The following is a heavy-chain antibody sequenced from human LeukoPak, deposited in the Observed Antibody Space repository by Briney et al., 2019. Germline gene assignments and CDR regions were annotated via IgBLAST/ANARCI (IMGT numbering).Heavy chain of an antibody. Sequence: PGGSLRLSCAASGFTLSNSWMFWVRQPPVKGLKYVSEINNDGSRTSYADSVKGRFTISRDGAENTLFLQMNSLRAEDTAVYFCARGGVSGGFDYWGQGTLVTVSS. V-gene: IGHV3-74*01. D-gene: IGHD3-10*01. CDR2: INNDGSRT. J-gene: IGHJ4*02. CDR1: GFTLSNSW. CDR3: ARGGVSGGFDY.